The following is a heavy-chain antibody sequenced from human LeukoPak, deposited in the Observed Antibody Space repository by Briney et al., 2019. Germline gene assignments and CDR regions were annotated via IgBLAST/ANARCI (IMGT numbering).Heavy chain of an antibody. CDR1: GFTFDDYA. V-gene: IGHV3-9*01. J-gene: IGHJ6*02. CDR3: AKDSYGDSPGRCYAMDV. CDR2: ISWNSGSI. Sequence: GRSLRLSCAASGFTFDDYAMHWVRQAPGKGLERVSGISWNSGSIGYADSVKGRFTISRDNAKNSLYLQMNSLRAEDTALYYCAKDSYGDSPGRCYAMDVWGQGTTVTVSS. D-gene: IGHD4-17*01.